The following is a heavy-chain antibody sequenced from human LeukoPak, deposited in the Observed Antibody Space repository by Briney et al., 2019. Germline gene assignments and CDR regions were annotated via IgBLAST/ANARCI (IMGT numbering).Heavy chain of an antibody. CDR1: GGSISGYY. CDR3: ARDFSNGWIDY. D-gene: IGHD6-19*01. Sequence: TSETLSLTCTVSGGSISGYYWSWIRQSAGKGLDWIGLIHSSGSTDYNPAPKSRVSMSVDTSKNQFSLKVTSLTAADTAVYFCARDFSNGWIDYWGQGTLVTVSS. CDR2: IHSSGST. V-gene: IGHV4-4*07. J-gene: IGHJ4*02.